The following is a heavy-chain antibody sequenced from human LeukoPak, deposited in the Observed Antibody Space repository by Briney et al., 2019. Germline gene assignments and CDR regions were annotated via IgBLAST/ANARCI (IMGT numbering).Heavy chain of an antibody. V-gene: IGHV4-59*01. CDR1: GGSISDYY. Sequence: SETLSLTCTVSGGSISDYYWNWMRQPPGKGLEWIGYIYYSGRTNYNPSLKSRVSISVDTSKNQFSLKLSSVTAADTAVYYCAREDGYNGLNYWGQGTLVTVSS. CDR3: AREDGYNGLNY. J-gene: IGHJ4*02. CDR2: IYYSGRT. D-gene: IGHD5-24*01.